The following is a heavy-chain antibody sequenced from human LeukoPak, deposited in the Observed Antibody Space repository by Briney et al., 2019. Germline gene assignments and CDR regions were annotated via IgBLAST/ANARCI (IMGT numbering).Heavy chain of an antibody. J-gene: IGHJ4*02. V-gene: IGHV3-7*01. CDR3: ARVYYPYSGSYLWNY. D-gene: IGHD1-26*01. CDR2: IKQDGSED. Sequence: GGSLRLSCAASGFTFSSYWMSWVRQAPGKGLEWVANIKQDGSEDYYVDSVKGRFTISRDNAKNSLYLQVNSLRAEDTAVYYCARVYYPYSGSYLWNYWGQGTLVTVSS. CDR1: GFTFSSYW.